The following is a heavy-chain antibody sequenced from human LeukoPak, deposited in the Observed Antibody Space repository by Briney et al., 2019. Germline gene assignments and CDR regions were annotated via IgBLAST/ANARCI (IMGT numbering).Heavy chain of an antibody. Sequence: PSETLSLTCIVSGGSIGDYFWSWLRQPAGKGLEWIGHMSTSGNTNYNPSLKSRVTMSLDTSKNQFSLKVNPVTAADTAVYYCARANYIWGSYVYWGQGTLVTVSS. D-gene: IGHD3-16*01. CDR3: ARANYIWGSYVY. V-gene: IGHV4-4*07. CDR2: MSTSGNT. J-gene: IGHJ4*02. CDR1: GGSIGDYF.